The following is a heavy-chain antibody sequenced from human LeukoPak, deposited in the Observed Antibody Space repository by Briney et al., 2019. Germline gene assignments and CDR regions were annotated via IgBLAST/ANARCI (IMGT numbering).Heavy chain of an antibody. Sequence: FETLCPSSTLSRVAPSGFTTRSGSHPPGKGLEWIGYIYYSESTNYNPSLTSRVTLSVDTSKNQFSLRLTSLTAPDTSGSRRARALCQQLVTGWFDPWGQGTLVTVSS. CDR2: IYYSEST. D-gene: IGHD6-13*01. CDR1: VAPSGFTT. J-gene: IGHJ5*02. V-gene: IGHV4-59*11. CDR3: ARALCQQLVTGWFDP.